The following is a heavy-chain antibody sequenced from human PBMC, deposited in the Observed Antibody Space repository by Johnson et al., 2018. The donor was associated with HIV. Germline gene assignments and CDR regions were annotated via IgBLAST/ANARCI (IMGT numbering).Heavy chain of an antibody. CDR1: GVTVSNNY. CDR3: ARSGDSIGSFWAGGAFDI. D-gene: IGHD3/OR15-3a*01. Sequence: VQLVESGGGLVQRGGSLRLSCVASGVTVSNNYMIWVRQAPGKGLEWVSVIYSGGSTYYADSVKGRFTISRDNSKNTLYLQMNSLRAEDTAVYYCARSGDSIGSFWAGGAFDIWGQGTMVTVSS. V-gene: IGHV3-66*01. J-gene: IGHJ3*02. CDR2: IYSGGST.